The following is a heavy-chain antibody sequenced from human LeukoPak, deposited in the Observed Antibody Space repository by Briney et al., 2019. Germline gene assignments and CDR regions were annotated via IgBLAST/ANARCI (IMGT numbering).Heavy chain of an antibody. J-gene: IGHJ4*02. CDR2: IRYDGTNK. Sequence: GRSLRLSCAASGFTFSRYGMHWVRQAPGRGLEWVAFIRYDGTNKHYADSVKGRFTISRDNSKHTLYLQMNSLRAEDTAVYYCARYGNAFDYWGQGTLVTISS. CDR3: ARYGNAFDY. D-gene: IGHD4-17*01. V-gene: IGHV3-33*08. CDR1: GFTFSRYG.